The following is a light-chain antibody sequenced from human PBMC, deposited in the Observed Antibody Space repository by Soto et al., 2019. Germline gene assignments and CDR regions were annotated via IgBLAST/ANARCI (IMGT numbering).Light chain of an antibody. J-gene: IGKJ1*01. V-gene: IGKV3-20*01. CDR2: DAS. CDR1: QSVSTSK. CDR3: QQYVNFVWT. Sequence: IVLTQSPGTLSLSPGVRATLSCRTSQSVSTSKLAWYQQRPGQAPRLLMYDASRRATGIPDRFSGSGSGTDFTLTISRLEHEDVAVYYCQQYVNFVWTFGQGTKVDIK.